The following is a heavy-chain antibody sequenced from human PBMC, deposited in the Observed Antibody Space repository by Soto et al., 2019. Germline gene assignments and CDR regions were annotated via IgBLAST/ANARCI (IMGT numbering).Heavy chain of an antibody. CDR3: ARDKVVVVPAALWMYYYYMDV. CDR2: ISSSSSYI. CDR1: GFTFSSYS. V-gene: IGHV3-21*01. J-gene: IGHJ6*03. D-gene: IGHD2-2*01. Sequence: GGSLRLSCAASGFTFSSYSMNWVRQAPGKGLEWVSSISSSSSYIYYADSVKGRFTISRDNAKNSLYLQMNSLRAEDTAVYYCARDKVVVVPAALWMYYYYMDVWGKGTTVTVSS.